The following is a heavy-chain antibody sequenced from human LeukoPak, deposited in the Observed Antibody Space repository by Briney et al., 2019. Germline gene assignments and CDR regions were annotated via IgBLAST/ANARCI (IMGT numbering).Heavy chain of an antibody. D-gene: IGHD6-13*01. V-gene: IGHV3-72*01. J-gene: IGHJ6*03. CDR3: ARDSKYYYMDV. Sequence: PGGSLRLSCAASGFTFSDHYMDWVRQAPGKGLEWVGRIRNKASSYTTEYAASVKGRFTISRDDSKNSLNLQMNSLKTEDTAVYYCARDSKYYYMDVWGKGTTVTVSS. CDR1: GFTFSDHY. CDR2: IRNKASSYTT.